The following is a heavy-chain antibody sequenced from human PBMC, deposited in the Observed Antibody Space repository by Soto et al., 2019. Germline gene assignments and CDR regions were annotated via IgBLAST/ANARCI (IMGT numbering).Heavy chain of an antibody. CDR2: ISSSRSTI. V-gene: IGHV3-48*02. CDR3: ARDQSPNYDSSAHFDY. Sequence: GGSLRLSCAASGFTFSSYNMNWVRQAPGKGLEWVSYISSSRSTIYYADSAKGRFTISRDNAKNSLYLQMNSLRDEDTAVYYCARDQSPNYDSSAHFDYWGQGTLVTVSS. J-gene: IGHJ4*02. D-gene: IGHD3-22*01. CDR1: GFTFSSYN.